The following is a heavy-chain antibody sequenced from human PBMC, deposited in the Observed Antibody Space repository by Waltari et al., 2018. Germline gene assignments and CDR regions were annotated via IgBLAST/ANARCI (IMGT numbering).Heavy chain of an antibody. CDR1: GGSFTFFY. V-gene: IGHV4-34*01. Sequence: QVQLQQWGAGLLKPSETLSLTCAVSGGSFTFFYWTWIRQPPGTGLEWIGEINPRGTPNYSPSLRSRVSISSDTSKNQFSLKLTSVTAADTAVYYCARADRGPRSGSSATPAWGPWGQGTLVTVSS. J-gene: IGHJ5*02. CDR3: ARADRGPRSGSSATPAWGP. CDR2: INPRGTP. D-gene: IGHD1-26*01.